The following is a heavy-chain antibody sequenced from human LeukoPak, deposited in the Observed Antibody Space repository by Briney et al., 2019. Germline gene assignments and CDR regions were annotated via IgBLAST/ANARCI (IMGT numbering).Heavy chain of an antibody. D-gene: IGHD2-2*01. CDR2: ISAYNGNT. J-gene: IGHJ4*02. Sequence: GSVKVSCKGSCYTFSSYGISWVRQAPGQGLEWMGWISAYNGNTNYAQKLQGRVTMTTDTSTSTAYMELRSLRSDDTAVYYCARGLDPYCSSTSCPNDYWGQGTLVTVSS. CDR1: CYTFSSYG. CDR3: ARGLDPYCSSTSCPNDY. V-gene: IGHV1-18*01.